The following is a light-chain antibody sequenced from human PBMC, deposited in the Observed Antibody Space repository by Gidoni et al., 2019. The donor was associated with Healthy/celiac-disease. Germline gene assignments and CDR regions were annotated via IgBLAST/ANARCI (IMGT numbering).Light chain of an antibody. V-gene: IGKV1-39*01. Sequence: DIQMTKSPSSLSASVGDRVTITCRASQSISSYLNLYQQKPGKAPKLLIYAASSLQSGVPSRFSGSGSWTDFTLTISSLQPEDFATYYCQQSYSTSPWTFGQGTKVEIK. CDR1: QSISSY. J-gene: IGKJ1*01. CDR3: QQSYSTSPWT. CDR2: AAS.